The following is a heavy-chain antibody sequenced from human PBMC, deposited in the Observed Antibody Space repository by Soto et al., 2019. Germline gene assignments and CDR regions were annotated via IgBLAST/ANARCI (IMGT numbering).Heavy chain of an antibody. CDR2: IRANDESI. J-gene: IGHJ3*02. CDR3: ARETLRDAIDI. CDR1: GFTFSSYG. Sequence: GGSLRLSCAASGFTFSSYGMHWVRQAPGKGLEWVSNIRANDESIYYADSVKGRVSVSRDNAKNSLFLEMNSLRVDDTAVYYCARETLRDAIDIWGQGTMVTVSS. V-gene: IGHV3-48*04.